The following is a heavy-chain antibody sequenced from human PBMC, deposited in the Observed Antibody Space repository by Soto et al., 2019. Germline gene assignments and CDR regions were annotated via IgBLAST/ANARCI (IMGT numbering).Heavy chain of an antibody. CDR3: ARAITMIVVVHYYRLAV. J-gene: IGHJ6*02. Sequence: GGSLRLSCAASGFTFSSYAMHWVRQAPGKGLEWVAVISYDGSNKYYADSVKGRFTISRDNSKNTLYLQMNSLRAEDTAVYYCARAITMIVVVHYYRLAVWGQGTTVTVSS. CDR2: ISYDGSNK. D-gene: IGHD3-22*01. CDR1: GFTFSSYA. V-gene: IGHV3-30-3*01.